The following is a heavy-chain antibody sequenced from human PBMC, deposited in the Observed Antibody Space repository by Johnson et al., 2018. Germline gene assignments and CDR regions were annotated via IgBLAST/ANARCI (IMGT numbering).Heavy chain of an antibody. CDR2: IYYSGST. V-gene: IGHV4-59*01. Sequence: QVQLQESGPGLVKPSETLSLTCTVSGGSISSYYWSWIRQPPGKGLEWIGYIYYSGSTNYNPSLQSRLTISVDTSKTQFSLTLRSVTAADTAVYYCARVPYDSSGYYANDAFDIWGQGTMVTVSS. CDR1: GGSISSYY. J-gene: IGHJ3*02. D-gene: IGHD3-22*01. CDR3: ARVPYDSSGYYANDAFDI.